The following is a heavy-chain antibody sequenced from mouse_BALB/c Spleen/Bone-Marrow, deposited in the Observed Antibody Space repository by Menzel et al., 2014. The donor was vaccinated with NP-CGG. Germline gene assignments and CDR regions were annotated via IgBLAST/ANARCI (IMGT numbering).Heavy chain of an antibody. Sequence: EVKLQESGAELVKPGASVKLSCTASGFNIKDTYMHWVKQRPEQGLEWIGRIDPANGNTKYDPKFQGKATITADTSSNTTSLQLSSLTSEDAAVYYCASYRYAWYFDVWGAGTTVTVSS. CDR1: GFNIKDTY. CDR3: ASYRYAWYFDV. V-gene: IGHV14-3*02. CDR2: IDPANGNT. D-gene: IGHD2-14*01. J-gene: IGHJ1*01.